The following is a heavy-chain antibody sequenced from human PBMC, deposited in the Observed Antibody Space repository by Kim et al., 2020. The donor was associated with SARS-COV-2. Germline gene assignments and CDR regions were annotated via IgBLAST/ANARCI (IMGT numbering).Heavy chain of an antibody. CDR3: AKDGPYGGNTDH. D-gene: IGHD4-17*01. CDR1: GFTFSSYA. Sequence: GGSLRLSCAASGFTFSSYAMSWVRQAPGKGLEWVSTITGSGDRTYYADSAKGRFTIFRDNSKNTLYLQMNGLRAADTALYYCAKDGPYGGNTDHWGQGTLVTVSS. J-gene: IGHJ4*02. CDR2: ITGSGDRT. V-gene: IGHV3-23*01.